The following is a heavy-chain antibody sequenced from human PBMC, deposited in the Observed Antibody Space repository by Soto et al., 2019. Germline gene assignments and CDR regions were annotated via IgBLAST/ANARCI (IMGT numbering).Heavy chain of an antibody. Sequence: EVQLVESGGGLVKPGGSLRLSCAASGFTFSSYSMNWVRQAPGKGLEWVSSISSSSSYIYYADSVKGRFTISRDNAKNSLYLQMNSLRAEDTAVYYCATKSDSSSWYYFDYWGQGTLVTVSS. J-gene: IGHJ4*02. V-gene: IGHV3-21*01. CDR3: ATKSDSSSWYYFDY. D-gene: IGHD6-13*01. CDR1: GFTFSSYS. CDR2: ISSSSSYI.